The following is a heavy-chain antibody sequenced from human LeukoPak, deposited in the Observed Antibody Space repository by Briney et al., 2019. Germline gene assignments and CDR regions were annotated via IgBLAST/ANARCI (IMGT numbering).Heavy chain of an antibody. J-gene: IGHJ4*02. CDR1: GLTFSDYA. CDR3: AKTNYYGSGIDFDY. CDR2: IKRSGDST. V-gene: IGHV3-23*01. D-gene: IGHD3-10*01. Sequence: GGSLRLSCAVSGLTFSDYAMSWVRQAPGQGLEWVSAIKRSGDSTYYADSVKGRFTISRDNSKNTLYLQMNSLRAEDTAVYYCAKTNYYGSGIDFDYWGQGTLVTVSS.